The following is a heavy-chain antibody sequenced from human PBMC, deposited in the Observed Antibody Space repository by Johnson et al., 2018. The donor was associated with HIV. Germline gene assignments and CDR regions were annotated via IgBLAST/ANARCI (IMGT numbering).Heavy chain of an antibody. D-gene: IGHD2-15*01. Sequence: VQLVESGGGVVQPGGSLRLSCAASGFTFSSYAMSWVRQAPGKGLEWVSGINWNGGSTGYADSVKGRFTISRDNAKKSLYLQMNSLRAEDTAMYYCARAKDAAYPYDAFDVWGHGTMVIVSA. CDR2: INWNGGST. CDR3: ARAKDAAYPYDAFDV. J-gene: IGHJ3*01. V-gene: IGHV3-20*04. CDR1: GFTFSSYA.